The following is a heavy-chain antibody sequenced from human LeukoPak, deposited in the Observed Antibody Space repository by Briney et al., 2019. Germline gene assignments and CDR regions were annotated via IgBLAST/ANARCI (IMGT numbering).Heavy chain of an antibody. Sequence: GASVKVSCKASGYTFTSYDINWVRQATGQGLEWMGWMNPNSGNTGYAQKFQGRVTMTRNTSISTAYMELSSLRSEDTAVYYCAGEGSGYDWGGYWFDPWGQGTLVTVSS. D-gene: IGHD5-12*01. CDR1: GYTFTSYD. CDR2: MNPNSGNT. J-gene: IGHJ5*02. V-gene: IGHV1-8*01. CDR3: AGEGSGYDWGGYWFDP.